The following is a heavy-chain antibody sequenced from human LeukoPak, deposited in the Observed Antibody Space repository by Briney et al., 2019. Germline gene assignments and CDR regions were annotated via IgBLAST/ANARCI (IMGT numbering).Heavy chain of an antibody. J-gene: IGHJ4*02. CDR3: VRQGTSYSNYAY. CDR2: IYYSGGT. D-gene: IGHD4-11*01. V-gene: IGHV4-39*01. Sequence: PSETLSLTCTVSGDSISRSAYFWGWVRQPPGKGLEWIGNIYYSGGTYYTPSLKSRVTISVDTSKNQLSLKLSSVTASDTAGYYCVRQGTSYSNYAYWGQGTLVTVSS. CDR1: GDSISRSAYF.